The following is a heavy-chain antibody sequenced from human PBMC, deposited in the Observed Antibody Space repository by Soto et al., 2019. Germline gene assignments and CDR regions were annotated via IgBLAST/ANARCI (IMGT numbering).Heavy chain of an antibody. V-gene: IGHV1-69*01. J-gene: IGHJ6*02. CDR1: GDTFSSYA. CDR2: IIPIFGTA. D-gene: IGHD3-22*01. CDR3: ARDGSGYRSRASPMDV. Sequence: QGQLVQSGAEVKKPGSSVKVSCKASGDTFSSYAISWVRQAPGQGLEWMGGIIPIFGTANYAQKFQGRVTITAAESTSTAYMELSSLRSEDTAVYYCARDGSGYRSRASPMDVWGQGTTVTVSS.